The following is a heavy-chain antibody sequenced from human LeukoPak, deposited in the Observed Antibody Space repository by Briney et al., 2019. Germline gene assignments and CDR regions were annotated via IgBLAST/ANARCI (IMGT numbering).Heavy chain of an antibody. CDR2: VSGSGGST. D-gene: IGHD1-26*01. Sequence: GGSLRLSCAASGFTFSSYAMSWVRQAPGKGLEWVSAVSGSGGSTYYADSVKGRFTISRDNSKNTLYLQTNSLRAEDTAVYYCAKDVGKWESLHFFDYWGQGTLVTVSS. CDR3: AKDVGKWESLHFFDY. CDR1: GFTFSSYA. J-gene: IGHJ4*02. V-gene: IGHV3-23*01.